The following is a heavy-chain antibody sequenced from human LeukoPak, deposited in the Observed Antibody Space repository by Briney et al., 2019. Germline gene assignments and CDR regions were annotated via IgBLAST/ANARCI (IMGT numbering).Heavy chain of an antibody. D-gene: IGHD6-19*01. Sequence: QPAGSLRLSCAASGFTFSSYWMHCVRQAPGKGLVWVSRIKSDGTYTDYAGSVKGRFTISRDNAKNTLYLQMNSPRAEDTAVYYCASALPGIAVAGPPLGYWGQGTLVTVSS. CDR1: GFTFSSYW. J-gene: IGHJ4*02. CDR2: IKSDGTYT. V-gene: IGHV3-74*01. CDR3: ASALPGIAVAGPPLGY.